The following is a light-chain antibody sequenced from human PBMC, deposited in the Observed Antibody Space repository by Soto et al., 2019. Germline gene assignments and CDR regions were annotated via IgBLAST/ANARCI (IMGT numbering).Light chain of an antibody. J-gene: IGLJ3*02. Sequence: QSALTQPRSVSGSPGQSVTISCTGTGSDVGAYKYVSWYQQHPGKAPKFIIYDVSERPSGVPDRFSGSKSGDTASLTISGLQVEDEADYYCCSYAGSYSWVFGGGTQLTVL. CDR2: DVS. V-gene: IGLV2-11*01. CDR1: GSDVGAYKY. CDR3: CSYAGSYSWV.